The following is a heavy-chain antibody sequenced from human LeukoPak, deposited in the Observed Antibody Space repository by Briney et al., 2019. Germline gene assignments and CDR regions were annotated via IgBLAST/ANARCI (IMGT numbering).Heavy chain of an antibody. D-gene: IGHD6-19*01. CDR3: ARHLGPSIAVAGEFDY. Sequence: PSETLSLTCTVSGGSISSYYWSWIRQPPGKGLEWIGYIYYSGSTNYNPSLKSRVTISVDTSKNQFSLKLSSVTAADTAVYYCARHLGPSIAVAGEFDYWGQGTLVTVSS. CDR1: GGSISSYY. J-gene: IGHJ4*02. CDR2: IYYSGST. V-gene: IGHV4-59*08.